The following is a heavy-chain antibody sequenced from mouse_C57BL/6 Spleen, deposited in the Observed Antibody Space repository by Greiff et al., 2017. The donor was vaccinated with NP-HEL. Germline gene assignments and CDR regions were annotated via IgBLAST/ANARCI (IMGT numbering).Heavy chain of an antibody. J-gene: IGHJ2*01. D-gene: IGHD1-1*02. CDR1: GYTFTSYW. V-gene: IGHV1-61*01. CDR3: ARGGGHPGY. Sequence: QVQLQQPGAELVRPGSSVKLSCKASGYTFTSYWMDWVKQRPGQGLEWIGNIYPSDSETHYNQKFKDKATLTVDKSSSTAYMQLSRLTSEDSAVYYCARGGGHPGYWGQGTTLTVSS. CDR2: IYPSDSET.